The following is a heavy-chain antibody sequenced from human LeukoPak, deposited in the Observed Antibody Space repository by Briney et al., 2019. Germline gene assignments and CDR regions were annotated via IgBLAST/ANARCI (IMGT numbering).Heavy chain of an antibody. J-gene: IGHJ4*02. V-gene: IGHV1-2*02. Sequence: ASVKVSCKASGYTFTGYYMHWVRQAPGQGLEWMGWINPNSGGTNYAQKFQGRVTMTRDTSISTAYMELSRLRSDDTAVYYCARDEGIAAADSNRGLYWGQGTLVTVSS. CDR3: ARDEGIAAADSNRGLY. CDR1: GYTFTGYY. CDR2: INPNSGGT. D-gene: IGHD6-13*01.